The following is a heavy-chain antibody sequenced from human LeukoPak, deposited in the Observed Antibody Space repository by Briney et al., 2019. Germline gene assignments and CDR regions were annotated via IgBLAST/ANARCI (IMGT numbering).Heavy chain of an antibody. CDR3: ARGVLLTFDP. D-gene: IGHD2-15*01. J-gene: IGHJ5*02. V-gene: IGHV3-11*04. CDR1: GFTFSDYY. CDR2: ISSSGSTM. Sequence: GGSLRLSCAASGFTFSDYYMSWIRQAPGKGLGWVSYISSSGSTMFYADSVKGRLTISRDNAKNSLYLQMNSLRAEDTAVYYCARGVLLTFDPWGQGTLVTVSS.